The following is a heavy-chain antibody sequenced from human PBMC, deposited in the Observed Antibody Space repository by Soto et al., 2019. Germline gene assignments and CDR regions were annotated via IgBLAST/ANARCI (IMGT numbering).Heavy chain of an antibody. CDR1: GFSVSSRGMG. D-gene: IGHD6-19*01. CDR2: IYWDDDK. CDR3: AHDSSGWYGFDY. J-gene: IGHJ4*02. Sequence: QITLKESGPTLVKPTQTLTLTCTFSGFSVSSRGMGVGWIRQPPGKALEWLALIYWDDDKRYSPSLKSRLTISKDTSNNQVVLTMTNMDPVDTARYYCAHDSSGWYGFDYRGPGTLVSVSS. V-gene: IGHV2-5*02.